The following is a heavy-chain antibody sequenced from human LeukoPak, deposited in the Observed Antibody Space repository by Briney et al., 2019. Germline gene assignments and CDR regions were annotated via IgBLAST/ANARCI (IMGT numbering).Heavy chain of an antibody. V-gene: IGHV3-23*01. D-gene: IGHD1-26*01. J-gene: IGHJ4*02. CDR1: GFTFSSYA. CDR2: ISGSGGST. Sequence: GASLRLSCAASGFTFSSYAMSWVRQAPGKGLEWVSAISGSGGSTYYADSVKGRFTISRDNSKNTLYLQMNSLRAEDTAVYYCAKDRGPCELPLDFDYWGQGPLVTVSS. CDR3: AKDRGPCELPLDFDY.